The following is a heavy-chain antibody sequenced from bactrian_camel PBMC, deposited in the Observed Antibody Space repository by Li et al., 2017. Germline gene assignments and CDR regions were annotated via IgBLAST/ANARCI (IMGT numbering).Heavy chain of an antibody. CDR2: IYSDGTNT. J-gene: IGHJ4*01. CDR1: GFTFSTYA. Sequence: HVQLVESGGGLVQPGGSLTVSCLASGFTFSTYAMSWVRQAPGKGLEWVSSIYSDGTNTDYADSVKGRFTVAKDNAKNTLYLQMNGLKPEDTAMYYCATDLARALNYWGQGTQVTVS. V-gene: IGHV3S7*01. CDR3: ATDLARALNY.